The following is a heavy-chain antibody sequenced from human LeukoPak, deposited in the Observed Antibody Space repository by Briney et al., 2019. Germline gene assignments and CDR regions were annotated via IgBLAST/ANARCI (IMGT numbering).Heavy chain of an antibody. CDR2: IYYSGST. CDR3: ARAPLVVASDFKFDY. D-gene: IGHD3-22*01. Sequence: ASETLSLTCTVSGGSISSSSYYWGWIRQPPGKGLEWIGYIYYSGSTYYNPSLKSRVSISVDTSKNQFSLKLNSVTAADTAVYYCARAPLVVASDFKFDYWGQGTLVTVSS. V-gene: IGHV4-30-4*08. J-gene: IGHJ4*02. CDR1: GGSISSSSYY.